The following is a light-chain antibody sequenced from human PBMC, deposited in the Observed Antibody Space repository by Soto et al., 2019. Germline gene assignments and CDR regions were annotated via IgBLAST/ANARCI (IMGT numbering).Light chain of an antibody. CDR3: QQYYSYPIT. J-gene: IGKJ5*01. CDR1: QGISSY. CDR2: AAS. Sequence: AIRMTQSPSSFSASTGDRVTITCRASQGISSYLAWYQQKPGKAPKLLISAASTLQSGVPSRFSGSGSGTDFTLTISCLQSEDFATYYCQQYYSYPITLGQGTRLEIK. V-gene: IGKV1-8*01.